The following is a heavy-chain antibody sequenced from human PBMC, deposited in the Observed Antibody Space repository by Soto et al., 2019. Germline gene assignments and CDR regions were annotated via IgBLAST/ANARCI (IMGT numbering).Heavy chain of an antibody. V-gene: IGHV3-23*01. D-gene: IGHD2-2*01. CDR1: GFTFSSYA. Sequence: GGSLRLSCAASGFTFSSYAMSWVRQAPGKGLEWVSAISGSGGSTYYADSVKGRFTISRDNSKNTLYLQMNSLRAEDTAVYYCAKSGVVVPADYYYYGMDVWGQGTTVTVSS. CDR2: ISGSGGST. CDR3: AKSGVVVPADYYYYGMDV. J-gene: IGHJ6*02.